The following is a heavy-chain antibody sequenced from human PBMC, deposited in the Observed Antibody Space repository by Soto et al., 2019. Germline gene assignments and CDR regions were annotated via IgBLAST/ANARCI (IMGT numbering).Heavy chain of an antibody. CDR2: ISTSGNT. V-gene: IGHV4-4*07. Sequence: WTWIRQSAGKGLEWIGRISTSGNTNYNPSLNSRLTMSVDTSKNQVSLKLTSVTAADTAVYYCARGGGVPALGDPWGQGTLVTVSS. D-gene: IGHD3-16*01. J-gene: IGHJ5*02. CDR3: ARGGGVPALGDP.